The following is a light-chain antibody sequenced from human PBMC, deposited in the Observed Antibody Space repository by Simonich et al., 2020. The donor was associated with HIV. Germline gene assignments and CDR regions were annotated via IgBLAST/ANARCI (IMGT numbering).Light chain of an antibody. V-gene: IGKV1-39*01. Sequence: DIQMTQSPSSLSASVVNRVPITCRASQSISSYLNWYQQKPGKAPKLLIYAASSLQSGVPSRFSGSGSGTDFTLTISSLQPEDVATYYCQQSYSTPRTFGQGTKVEIK. CDR1: QSISSY. CDR3: QQSYSTPRT. J-gene: IGKJ1*01. CDR2: AAS.